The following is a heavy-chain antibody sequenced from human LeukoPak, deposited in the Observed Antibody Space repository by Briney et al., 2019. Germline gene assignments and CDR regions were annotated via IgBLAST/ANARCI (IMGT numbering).Heavy chain of an antibody. CDR1: GGSISSGSYY. CDR3: ARAYYGMDV. V-gene: IGHV4-61*02. CDR2: IYTSGST. J-gene: IGHJ6*02. Sequence: SQTLSLTCTDPGGSISSGSYYWSWIRQPAGKGLEWIGRIYTSGSTNYNPSLKSRVTISVDTSKNQFSLKLSSVTAADTAVYYCARAYYGMDVWGQGTTVTVSS.